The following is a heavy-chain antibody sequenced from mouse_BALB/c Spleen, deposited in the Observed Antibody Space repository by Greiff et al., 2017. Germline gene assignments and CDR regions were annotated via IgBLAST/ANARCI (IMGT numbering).Heavy chain of an antibody. Sequence: VQRVESGAELVRPGSSVKISCKASGYAFSSYWMNWVKQRPGQGLEWIGQIYPGDGDTNYNGKFKGKATLTADKSSSTAYMQLSSLTSEDSAVYFCARDYYGSSYPFDYWGQGTTLTVSS. D-gene: IGHD1-1*01. CDR1: GYAFSSYW. V-gene: IGHV1-80*01. CDR3: ARDYYGSSYPFDY. CDR2: IYPGDGDT. J-gene: IGHJ2*01.